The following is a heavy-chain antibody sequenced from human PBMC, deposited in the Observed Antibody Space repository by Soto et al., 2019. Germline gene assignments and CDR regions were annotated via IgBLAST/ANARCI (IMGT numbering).Heavy chain of an antibody. CDR2: LSYEGSEE. J-gene: IGHJ4*02. CDR1: GFNFGVFG. Sequence: SGGSLRLSCAASGFNFGVFGMHWVRQAPGKGLEWLSGLSYEGSEEYYADSVRGRFTIPRDNSKNTLFLQMDSLRVDDTGVYYCALTRRSSLLEVAGPGFEYWGQGTLVTVSS. D-gene: IGHD6-19*01. CDR3: ALTRRSSLLEVAGPGFEY. V-gene: IGHV3-30*03.